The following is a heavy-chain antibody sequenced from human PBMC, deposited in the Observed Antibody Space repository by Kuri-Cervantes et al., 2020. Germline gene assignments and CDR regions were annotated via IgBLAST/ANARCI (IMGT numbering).Heavy chain of an antibody. J-gene: IGHJ5*02. CDR2: INHSGST. D-gene: IGHD6-19*01. CDR3: ASWGLRQISGWYVRGGWFDP. CDR1: GFSLSTSGM. V-gene: IGHV4-39*07. Sequence: SGPTLVKPTQTLTLTCTFSGFSLSTSGMCVSWIRQPPGKGLEWIGEINHSGSTNYNPSLKSRVTISVDTSKNQFSLKLSSVTAADTAVYYCASWGLRQISGWYVRGGWFDPWGQGTLVTVSS.